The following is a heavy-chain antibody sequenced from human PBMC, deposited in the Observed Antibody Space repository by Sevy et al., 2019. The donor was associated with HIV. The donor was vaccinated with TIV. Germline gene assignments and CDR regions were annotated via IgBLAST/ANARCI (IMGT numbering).Heavy chain of an antibody. Sequence: GGSLRLSCVVSGIIFTTSGMHWVRQAPGKGLEWVAVISYHGRDKFYADPVKGRATISRDNSKNILYLQMDGLRTEDTAVYYCAKDFTGYNGMDVWGQGTMVTVSS. CDR2: ISYHGRDK. CDR3: AKDFTGYNGMDV. J-gene: IGHJ6*02. CDR1: GIIFTTSG. D-gene: IGHD3-9*01. V-gene: IGHV3-30*18.